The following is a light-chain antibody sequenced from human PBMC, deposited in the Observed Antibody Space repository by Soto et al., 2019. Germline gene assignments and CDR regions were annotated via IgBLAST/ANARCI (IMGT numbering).Light chain of an antibody. V-gene: IGLV2-14*01. CDR2: EVN. CDR3: SSYTSSSTLDVV. J-gene: IGLJ2*01. CDR1: SSDLGGYNY. Sequence: QSALTQPASVSGSPGQSITISCTGTSSDLGGYNYVSWYQQHPGKAPQLMIYEVNNRPSGVSDRFSGSKSGNTASLTISGLQAEDEADYYCSSYTSSSTLDVVFGGGTKLTVL.